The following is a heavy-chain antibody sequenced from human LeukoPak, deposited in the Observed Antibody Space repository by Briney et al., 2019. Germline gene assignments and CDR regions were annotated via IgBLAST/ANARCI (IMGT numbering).Heavy chain of an antibody. CDR1: GFTFSSYA. Sequence: GGSLRLSCAASGFTFSSYAMGWVRQAPGKGLEWVSSISTGGDSISHADSVRGRFTISRDNPKNTLYLQMNSLRAEDTAVYFCAKRGVVIRVILVGFHKEAYYFDSWGQGALVTVSS. D-gene: IGHD3-22*01. V-gene: IGHV3-23*01. J-gene: IGHJ4*02. CDR2: ISTGGDSI. CDR3: AKRGVVIRVILVGFHKEAYYFDS.